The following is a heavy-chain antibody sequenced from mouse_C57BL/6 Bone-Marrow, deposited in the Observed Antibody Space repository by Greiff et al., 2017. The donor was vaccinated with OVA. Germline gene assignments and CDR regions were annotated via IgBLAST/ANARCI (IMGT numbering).Heavy chain of an antibody. D-gene: IGHD2-4*01. CDR2: IWSGGST. Sequence: QVQLQQSVPGLVQPSQSLSISCTASGFSFTSYGVHWVRQSPGKGLEWLGVIWSGGSTDYNAAFISRLSISKDNSKSQVFIKMNSLQADDTAIYYCARKGLRRAWFAYWGQGTLVTVSA. CDR1: GFSFTSYG. J-gene: IGHJ3*01. V-gene: IGHV2-2*01. CDR3: ARKGLRRAWFAY.